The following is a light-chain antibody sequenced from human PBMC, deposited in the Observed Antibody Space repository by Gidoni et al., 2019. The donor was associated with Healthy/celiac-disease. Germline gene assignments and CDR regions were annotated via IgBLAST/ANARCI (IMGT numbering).Light chain of an antibody. J-gene: IGKJ4*01. CDR1: QSVNSY. V-gene: IGKV3-11*01. CDR2: DAS. Sequence: PGERATLSCRASQSVNSYLAWYQQTPGQAPRLLIYDASNRATGIPARFSGSGSETDFALTISSLESEDFAVYYCQQRSNWPLTFGGGTKVEIK. CDR3: QQRSNWPLT.